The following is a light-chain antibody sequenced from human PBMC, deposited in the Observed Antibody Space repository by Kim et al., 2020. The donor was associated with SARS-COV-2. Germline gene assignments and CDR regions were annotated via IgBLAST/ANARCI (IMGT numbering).Light chain of an antibody. J-gene: IGLJ3*02. CDR1: SSNIGSNY. Sequence: QRVTISCSESSSNIGSNYVYWYQQLPGTAPKLLIYRNNQRPSGVPDRFSGSKSGTSASLAISGLRSEDEADYYCAAWDDSLSGLWVFGGGTQLTVL. CDR2: RNN. CDR3: AAWDDSLSGLWV. V-gene: IGLV1-47*01.